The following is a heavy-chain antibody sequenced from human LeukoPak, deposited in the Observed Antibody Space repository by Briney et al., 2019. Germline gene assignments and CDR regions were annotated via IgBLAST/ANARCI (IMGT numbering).Heavy chain of an antibody. Sequence: GGSLRLSCAASGFTFSDYYMSWIRQAPGKGLEWVSYISSSSYTNYADSVKGRFTISRDNAKNSLYLQMNSLRAEDTAVYYCAREGYCSSTSCLSGYYYGMDVWGKGTTVTVSS. CDR2: ISSSSYT. CDR3: AREGYCSSTSCLSGYYYGMDV. CDR1: GFTFSDYY. V-gene: IGHV3-11*06. J-gene: IGHJ6*04. D-gene: IGHD2-2*01.